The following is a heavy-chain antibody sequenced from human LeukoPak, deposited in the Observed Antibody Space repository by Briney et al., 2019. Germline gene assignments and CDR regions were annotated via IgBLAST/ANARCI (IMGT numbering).Heavy chain of an antibody. D-gene: IGHD2-15*01. Sequence: SETLSLTCAVSGGSISSSNWWSWVRQPPGKGLEWIGEIYHSGSTNYNPSLKSRVTISVDKSKNQFSLKLSSVTAADTAVYYCARTVNCYSDFCGYFDYWGQGTLVTVSS. CDR3: ARTVNCYSDFCGYFDY. CDR1: GGSISSSNW. J-gene: IGHJ4*02. CDR2: IYHSGST. V-gene: IGHV4-4*02.